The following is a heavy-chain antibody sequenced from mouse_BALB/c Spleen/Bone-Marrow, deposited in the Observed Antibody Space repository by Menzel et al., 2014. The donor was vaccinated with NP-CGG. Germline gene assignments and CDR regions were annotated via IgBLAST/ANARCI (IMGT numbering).Heavy chain of an antibody. Sequence: VQLKESGPELVKPGASVKVSCKASGYAFTSYNMYWVKQSHGKSLEWIGDIDPYNGGTSYNQKFKGKATLTVDKSSSTAYMHLNSLTSEDSAVYYCARSILGAMDYWGQGTSVTVSS. J-gene: IGHJ4*01. CDR2: IDPYNGGT. D-gene: IGHD4-1*01. V-gene: IGHV1S135*01. CDR1: GYAFTSYN. CDR3: ARSILGAMDY.